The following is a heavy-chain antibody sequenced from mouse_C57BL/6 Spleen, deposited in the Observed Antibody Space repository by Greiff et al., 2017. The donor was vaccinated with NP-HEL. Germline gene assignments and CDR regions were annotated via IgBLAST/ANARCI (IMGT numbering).Heavy chain of an antibody. V-gene: IGHV2-2*01. CDR3: ARNWGDSSGYGDYFDY. J-gene: IGHJ2*01. CDR1: GFSLTSYG. D-gene: IGHD3-2*02. Sequence: VQLVESGPGLVQPSQSLSITCTVSGFSLTSYGVHWVRQSPGKGLEWLGVIWSGGSTDYNAAFISRLSISKDNSKSQVFFKMNSLQADDTAIYYCARNWGDSSGYGDYFDYWGQGTTLTVSS. CDR2: IWSGGST.